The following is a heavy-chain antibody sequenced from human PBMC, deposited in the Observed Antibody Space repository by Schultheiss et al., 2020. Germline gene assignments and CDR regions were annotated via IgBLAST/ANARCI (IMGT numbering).Heavy chain of an antibody. Sequence: SETLSLTCTVSGGSISSYYWSWIRQPPGKGLEWIGSIYYSGSTNYNPSLKSRVTISVDKSKNQFSLKLSSVTAADTAVYYCARVRGGSTSCQYACDIWGRGAMVTVAS. CDR3: ARVRGGSTSCQYACDI. CDR1: GGSISSYY. D-gene: IGHD2-2*01. V-gene: IGHV4-59*08. J-gene: IGHJ3*02. CDR2: IYYSGST.